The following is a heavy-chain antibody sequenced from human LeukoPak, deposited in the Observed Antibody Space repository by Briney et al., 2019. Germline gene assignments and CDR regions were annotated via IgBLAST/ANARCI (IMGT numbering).Heavy chain of an antibody. CDR3: AKESTVTPGNVNWFDS. J-gene: IGHJ5*01. V-gene: IGHV3-23*01. CDR1: GFTFSIYA. CDR2: ISGSGGST. Sequence: GGSRRLSCGASGFTFSIYAMSWVRQAPGKGREWVSTISGSGGSTYYADSVKGRFTISRDNSKNTLYLQMKSLRAEDTAVYYCAKESTVTPGNVNWFDSWGQGTLVTVSS. D-gene: IGHD4-17*01.